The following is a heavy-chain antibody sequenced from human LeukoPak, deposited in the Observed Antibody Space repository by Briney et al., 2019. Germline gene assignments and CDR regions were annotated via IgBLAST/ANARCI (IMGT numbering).Heavy chain of an antibody. J-gene: IGHJ6*02. D-gene: IGHD6-13*01. CDR1: GVTFSSYD. V-gene: IGHV3-30*04. CDR2: ISYDGSNK. CDR3: ARVLAAEYGMDV. Sequence: GGALRLSCGASGVTFSSYDMQGGGEARGKGGEWGAVISYDGSNKYYADSVKGRFTISRDNSKNTLYLQMNSLRAGDTAVYYCARVLAAEYGMDVWGQGTTVTVSS.